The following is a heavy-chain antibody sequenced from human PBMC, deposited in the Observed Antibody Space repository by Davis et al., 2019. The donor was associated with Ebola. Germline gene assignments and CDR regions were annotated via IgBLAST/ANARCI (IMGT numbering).Heavy chain of an antibody. V-gene: IGHV3-21*01. J-gene: IGHJ4*02. Sequence: PGGSLRLSCAASEFTFSPYSMNWVRQAPGKGLEWISSISASNHYILYADSVKGRFTISRDNAKNSLYLQMNSLRAEDTAVYYCARDAAYCNGIVCPSEYWGQGTLVTVSS. CDR2: ISASNHYI. CDR1: EFTFSPYS. D-gene: IGHD2/OR15-2a*01. CDR3: ARDAAYCNGIVCPSEY.